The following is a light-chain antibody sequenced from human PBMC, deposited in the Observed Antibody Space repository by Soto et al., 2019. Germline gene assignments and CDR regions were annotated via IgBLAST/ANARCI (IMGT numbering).Light chain of an antibody. V-gene: IGKV1-5*03. CDR2: KAS. CDR3: QQYNSYSQT. CDR1: QSISSW. J-gene: IGKJ1*01. Sequence: DIQMTQSPSTLSASVGDRVTITCRASQSISSWLAWYQQKPGKAPKLLIYKASSLESGVPSRFSGSGSGTDFTLTISSLQPDDLATYYCQQYNSYSQTFGQWTKVEIK.